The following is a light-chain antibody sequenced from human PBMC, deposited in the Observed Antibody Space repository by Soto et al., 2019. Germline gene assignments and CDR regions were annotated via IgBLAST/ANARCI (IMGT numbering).Light chain of an antibody. CDR2: KAS. Sequence: DIQITQSTSTLSGSVGDRVTITCRPSQTISSWLAWYQQKPGKAPKLLIYKASTLKSGVPSRFSGSGSGTEFTLTISSLQPDDFATHYCQQYNSSSPETFCQVAKVDIK. V-gene: IGKV1-5*03. J-gene: IGKJ1*01. CDR3: QQYNSSSPET. CDR1: QTISSW.